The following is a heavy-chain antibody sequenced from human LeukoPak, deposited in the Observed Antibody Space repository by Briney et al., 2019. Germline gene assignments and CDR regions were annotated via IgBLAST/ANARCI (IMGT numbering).Heavy chain of an antibody. CDR1: GFTFSSSA. V-gene: IGHV3-23*01. Sequence: GGSLRLSYAASGFTFSSSAMSWVRQAPGKGLEWVSTISGSGSGSSTYYADSVKGRFTISRDNSKNTLYLQVNSLRAEDTAVYYCAKSGYNRFDYWGQGTLVTVSS. CDR3: AKSGYNRFDY. CDR2: ISGSGSGSST. D-gene: IGHD5-24*01. J-gene: IGHJ4*02.